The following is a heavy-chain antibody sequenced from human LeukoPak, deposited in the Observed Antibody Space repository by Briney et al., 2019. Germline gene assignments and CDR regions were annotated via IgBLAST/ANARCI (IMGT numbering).Heavy chain of an antibody. V-gene: IGHV3-53*01. J-gene: IGHJ4*02. D-gene: IGHD1-26*01. CDR3: ARDIVGAERGY. CDR1: GFTLSSNY. CDR2: IYSGGST. Sequence: GGSLRLSCAASGFTLSSNYMSWVRQAPGKGLEWVSVIYSGGSTYYADSVKGRFTISRDNSKNTLYLQMNSLRAEDTAVYYCARDIVGAERGYWGQGTLVTVSS.